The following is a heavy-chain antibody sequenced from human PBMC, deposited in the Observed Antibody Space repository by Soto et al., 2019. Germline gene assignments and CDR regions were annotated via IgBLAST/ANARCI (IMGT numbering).Heavy chain of an antibody. V-gene: IGHV2-5*02. D-gene: IGHD6-19*01. CDR2: IFWDDDA. J-gene: IGHJ4*02. Sequence: SGPTLVNPTEPLTLTCTLSGFSLSSGVGVGWVRQPPGKALEWLAVIFWDDDARYSPSLKSRLTITKDTSKNQVVLIMTNMDPVDTGTYYCTHTSGHSSTGADNWGQGTQVTVSS. CDR3: THTSGHSSTGADN. CDR1: GFSLSSGVG.